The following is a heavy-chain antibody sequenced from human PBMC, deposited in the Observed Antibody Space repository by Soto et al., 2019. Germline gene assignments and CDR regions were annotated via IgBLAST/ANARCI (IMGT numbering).Heavy chain of an antibody. J-gene: IGHJ5*02. V-gene: IGHV4-59*08. CDR1: GGSINSNY. CDR3: ARRGGSSSWSGWFDP. D-gene: IGHD6-13*01. CDR2: IYYSGST. Sequence: SETLSLTCTVSGGSINSNYWTWIRQPPGKGLEWIGSIYYSGSTNYNPSLKSRVTISVDTSKNQFSLKLSSVTAADTAVYYCARRGGSSSWSGWFDPWGQGTLVTVSS.